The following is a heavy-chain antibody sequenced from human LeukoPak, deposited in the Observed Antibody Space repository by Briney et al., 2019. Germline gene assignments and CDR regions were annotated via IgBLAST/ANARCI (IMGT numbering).Heavy chain of an antibody. CDR3: ARGPSSTGYFDY. V-gene: IGHV3-33*01. J-gene: IGHJ4*02. CDR2: IWYDGSKE. D-gene: IGHD4-17*01. CDR1: GFIFSTYG. Sequence: GGSLGLSCAASGFIFSTYGMHWVRQAPGKGLEWVAVIWYDGSKEYYADSVKGRFTISRDNSKNTLYLQMNSLRTEDTAVYYCARGPSSTGYFDYWGQGTLVTVSS.